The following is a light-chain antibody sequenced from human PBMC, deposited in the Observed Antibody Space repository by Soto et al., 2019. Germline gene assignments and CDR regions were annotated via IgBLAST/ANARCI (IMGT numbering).Light chain of an antibody. CDR1: QSFYTNY. V-gene: IGKV3-20*01. Sequence: EIVLTQSPGTLSLSPGESATLSCRASQSFYTNYLAWYQQKPGQAPRLLLYGTSSRATGIPDRFSGSGSGTDFTLTISRLEPEDFAVYYCQHYGSSPRWSFGQGTKVEIK. J-gene: IGKJ1*01. CDR3: QHYGSSPRWS. CDR2: GTS.